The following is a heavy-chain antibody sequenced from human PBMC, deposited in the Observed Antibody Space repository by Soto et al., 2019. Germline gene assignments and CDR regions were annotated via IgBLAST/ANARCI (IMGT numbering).Heavy chain of an antibody. Sequence: PXETLSLTCTVSGGSVSSGDYYWSWIRQPPGKGLEWIGYIYYSGSTYYNPSLKSRVTISVDTSKNQFSLKLSSVTAADTAVYYCARDHTVTDAFDIWGQGTMVTVSS. V-gene: IGHV4-30-4*01. CDR1: GGSVSSGDYY. D-gene: IGHD4-17*01. CDR3: ARDHTVTDAFDI. J-gene: IGHJ3*02. CDR2: IYYSGST.